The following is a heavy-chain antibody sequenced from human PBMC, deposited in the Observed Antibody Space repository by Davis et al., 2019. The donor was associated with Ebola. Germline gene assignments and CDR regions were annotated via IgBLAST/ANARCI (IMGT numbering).Heavy chain of an antibody. Sequence: PSETLSLTCTVSGGSFSSARYHWSWFCQHPGKGLEWIGYIYYSGSTYYNPSLKSRVTISVDTSKNQFSLKLSSVTAADTAVYYCARDRVGYYGMDVWGQGTTVTVSS. CDR2: IYYSGST. CDR3: ARDRVGYYGMDV. CDR1: GGSFSSARYH. D-gene: IGHD2-2*01. V-gene: IGHV4-31*03. J-gene: IGHJ6*02.